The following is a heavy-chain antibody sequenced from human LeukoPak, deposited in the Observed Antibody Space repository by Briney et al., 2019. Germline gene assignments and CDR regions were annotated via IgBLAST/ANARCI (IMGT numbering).Heavy chain of an antibody. CDR3: AKGSYLGSGRYYFDY. J-gene: IGHJ4*02. V-gene: IGHV3-33*06. CDR1: GFSFSTYG. D-gene: IGHD3-10*01. Sequence: GGSLRLSCAASGFSFSTYGMHWVRQAPGKGLEWVTLIWYDGSNKYYADSVKGRFTISRDNSKNTLYLQMNSLRAEDTAVYYCAKGSYLGSGRYYFDYWGQGTLVTVSS. CDR2: IWYDGSNK.